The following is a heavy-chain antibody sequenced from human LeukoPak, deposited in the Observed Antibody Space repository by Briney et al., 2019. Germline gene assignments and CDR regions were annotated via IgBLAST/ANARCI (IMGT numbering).Heavy chain of an antibody. D-gene: IGHD5-12*01. J-gene: IGHJ4*02. V-gene: IGHV3-9*01. CDR3: AKDTGGVATGYFDY. CDR1: GFTFDDYA. Sequence: GGSLRLSCAASGFTFDDYAMHWVRQAPGKGLEWVSGISWNSGSIGYADSVKGRFTISRDNAKNSLYLQMNSLRAEDTALYYCAKDTGGVATGYFDYWGQGTLVTVSS. CDR2: ISWNSGSI.